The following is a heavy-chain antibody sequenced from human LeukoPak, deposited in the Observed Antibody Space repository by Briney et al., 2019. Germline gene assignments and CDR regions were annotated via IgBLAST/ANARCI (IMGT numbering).Heavy chain of an antibody. V-gene: IGHV1-18*01. Sequence: ASVKVSCKASGYTFTSYGISWVRRAPGQGLEWMGWISAYNGNTNYAQKLQGRVTMTTDTSTSAAYMELRSLRSDDTAVYYCARDPGYYDSSGYYRNWGQGTLVTVSS. J-gene: IGHJ4*02. CDR1: GYTFTSYG. CDR2: ISAYNGNT. CDR3: ARDPGYYDSSGYYRN. D-gene: IGHD3-22*01.